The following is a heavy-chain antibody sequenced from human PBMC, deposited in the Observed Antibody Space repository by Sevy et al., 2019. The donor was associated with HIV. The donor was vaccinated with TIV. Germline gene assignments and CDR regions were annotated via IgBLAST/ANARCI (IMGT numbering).Heavy chain of an antibody. Sequence: SETLSLTCTVSGGSISSSNYYWGWIRQPPGKGLEWIGSIYYSGSTYYNPSVKSRVTISVDTSKNQFSLKLSSVTAADTALFYCARLSWAISGWFWFVPWGHGTLVTVSS. V-gene: IGHV4-39*01. J-gene: IGHJ5*02. CDR3: ARLSWAISGWFWFVP. CDR2: IYYSGST. CDR1: GGSISSSNYY. D-gene: IGHD6-13*01.